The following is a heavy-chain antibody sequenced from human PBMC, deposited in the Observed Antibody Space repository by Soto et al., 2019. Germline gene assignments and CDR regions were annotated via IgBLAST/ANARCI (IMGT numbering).Heavy chain of an antibody. V-gene: IGHV4-59*01. CDR1: GGSIGSYH. Sequence: QVLLQESGPGQVKPSETLSLTCTVSGGSIGSYHWSWVRQPPGKGLEWIASVYYTGTTNYNPAPASRVTISIDAPENQSALKLTSVTAADTAFYYCARDTVLTGMFDRWGHGTLVTVSS. J-gene: IGHJ5*02. CDR3: ARDTVLTGMFDR. D-gene: IGHD4-17*01. CDR2: VYYTGTT.